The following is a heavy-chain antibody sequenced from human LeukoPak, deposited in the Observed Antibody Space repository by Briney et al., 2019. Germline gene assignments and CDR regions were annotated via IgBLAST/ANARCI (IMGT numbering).Heavy chain of an antibody. V-gene: IGHV4-59*01. CDR2: IYHSGST. Sequence: SETLSLTCTSSGGSISTYYWSWIRQPPGKGLEWIGYIYHSGSTNYNPSLKSRVTISVDTSKNQFSLKLSSVTAADTAVYYCARGGGYASPIGYWGQGALVTVSS. J-gene: IGHJ4*02. D-gene: IGHD5-12*01. CDR3: ARGGGYASPIGY. CDR1: GGSISTYY.